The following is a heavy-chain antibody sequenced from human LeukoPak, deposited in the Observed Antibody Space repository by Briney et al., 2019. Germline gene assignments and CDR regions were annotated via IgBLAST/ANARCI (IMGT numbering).Heavy chain of an antibody. V-gene: IGHV1-18*01. J-gene: IGHJ4*02. CDR3: ARALYHTFDF. CDR2: ISADNGNT. Sequence: ASVKVSCKASGDTFSSYAISWVRQAPGQGLEWMGWISADNGNTNYVQKFQGRVTMTTDTSTSTAYMELRSLRSDDTAVYYCARALYHTFDFWGQGTLVTVSS. D-gene: IGHD2-2*01. CDR1: GDTFSSYA.